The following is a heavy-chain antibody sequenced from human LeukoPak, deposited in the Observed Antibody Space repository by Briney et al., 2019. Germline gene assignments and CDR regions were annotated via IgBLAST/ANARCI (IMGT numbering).Heavy chain of an antibody. CDR3: ARDVDRAAAAGTGYMDV. J-gene: IGHJ6*03. D-gene: IGHD6-13*01. V-gene: IGHV4-39*07. CDR2: IYYSGST. Sequence: SETLSLTCTVSGGSISSSSYYWGWIRQPPGKGLEWIGSIYYSGSTYYNPSLKSRVTISVDTSKNQFSLKLSSVTAADTAVYYCARDVDRAAAAGTGYMDVWGKGTTVTVSS. CDR1: GGSISSSSYY.